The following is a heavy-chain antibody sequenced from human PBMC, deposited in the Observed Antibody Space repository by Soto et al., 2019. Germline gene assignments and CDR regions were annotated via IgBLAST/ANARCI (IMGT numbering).Heavy chain of an antibody. CDR1: GFTFSSSA. CDR3: AATCDPGSYDFGGHPW. Sequence: QMQLVQSGPEVKKPGTSVKVSCKASGFTFSSSAVQWVRQARGQRLEWIGWIVVGSGKTDYAQSLQARVTITRDMSTNTAYMELSGLRSEDTAVYYCAATCDPGSYDFGGHPWWGQGTLVTVSA. D-gene: IGHD2-21*01. J-gene: IGHJ4*02. V-gene: IGHV1-58*03. CDR2: IVVGSGKT.